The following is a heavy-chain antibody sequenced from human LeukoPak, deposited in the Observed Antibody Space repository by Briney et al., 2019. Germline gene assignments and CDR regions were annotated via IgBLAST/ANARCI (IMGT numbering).Heavy chain of an antibody. D-gene: IGHD4/OR15-4a*01. CDR2: ISSSGSTI. CDR3: ARRAGAYSHPYDY. V-gene: IGHV3-48*03. CDR1: GFTFSSYE. Sequence: GGSLRLSCAASGFTFSSYEMNWVRQAPGKGLEWVSYISSSGSTIYYADSVKGRFTISRDNAKNSLYLQMNSLRAEDTAVYYCARRAGAYSHPYDYWGQGTLVTISS. J-gene: IGHJ4*02.